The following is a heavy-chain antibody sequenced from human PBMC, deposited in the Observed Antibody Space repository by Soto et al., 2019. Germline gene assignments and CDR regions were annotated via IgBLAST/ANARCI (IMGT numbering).Heavy chain of an antibody. CDR3: ARESAFRGVISLDY. CDR2: IYYSGST. D-gene: IGHD3-10*01. Sequence: SETLSLTCTVSGGSISSGGYYWSWIRQHPGKGLEWIGYIYYSGSTYYNPSLKSRVTISVDTSKNQFSLKLSSVTAADTAVYYCARESAFRGVISLDYWGQGTLVTVSS. V-gene: IGHV4-31*03. CDR1: GGSISSGGYY. J-gene: IGHJ4*02.